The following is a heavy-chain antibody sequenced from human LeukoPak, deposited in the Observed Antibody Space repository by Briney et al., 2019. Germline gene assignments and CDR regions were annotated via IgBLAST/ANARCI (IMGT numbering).Heavy chain of an antibody. CDR3: AKDVALIQLWLNPLLDY. V-gene: IGHV3-23*01. D-gene: IGHD5-18*01. CDR1: GFTFSSYA. CDR2: ISGSGGST. Sequence: PGGSLRLSCAASGFTFSSYAMSWVRQAPGKGLEWVSAISGSGGSTYYADSVKGRFTISRDSSKNTLYLQMNSLRAEDTAVYYCAKDVALIQLWLNPLLDYWGQGTLVTVSS. J-gene: IGHJ4*02.